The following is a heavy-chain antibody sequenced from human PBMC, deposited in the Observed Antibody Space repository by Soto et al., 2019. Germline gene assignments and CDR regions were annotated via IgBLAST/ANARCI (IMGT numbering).Heavy chain of an antibody. J-gene: IGHJ4*02. CDR3: ARAWIQLSYYFDY. CDR1: GGTFSSYT. Sequence: QVQLVQSGAEVKKPGSSVKVSCKASGGTFSSYTISWVRQTPGQGLEWMGRIIPILGIANYAQKFQGRVTITADKSTSTAYMELSSLRSEDTAVYYCARAWIQLSYYFDYWGQGTLVTVSS. D-gene: IGHD5-18*01. CDR2: IIPILGIA. V-gene: IGHV1-69*02.